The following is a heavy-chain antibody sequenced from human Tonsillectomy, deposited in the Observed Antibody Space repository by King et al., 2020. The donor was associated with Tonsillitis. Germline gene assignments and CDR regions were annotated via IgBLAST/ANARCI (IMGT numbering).Heavy chain of an antibody. J-gene: IGHJ3*01. CDR3: ARVAYDALDL. CDR1: GFTFSSYW. CDR2: VKQDGNEK. Sequence: VQLVESGGGLVQPGGSLRLSCAASGFTFSSYWMSWVRQAPGKGLEWVANVKQDGNEKYYVDSVKGRFTISRDNAKTSLYLQMNSLRAEDTAVYFCARVAYDALDLWGQGTMVTVSS. V-gene: IGHV3-7*01.